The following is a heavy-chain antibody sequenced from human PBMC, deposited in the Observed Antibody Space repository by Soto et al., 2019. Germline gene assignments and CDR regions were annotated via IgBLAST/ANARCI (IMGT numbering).Heavy chain of an antibody. V-gene: IGHV3-30-3*01. D-gene: IGHD4-17*01. CDR1: GFTFSSYA. J-gene: IGHJ2*01. CDR2: ISYDGSNK. CDR3: ARGADYGGNSRYFDL. Sequence: VQLVESGGGVVQPGRSLRLSCAASGFTFSSYAMHWVRQAPGKGLEWVAVISYDGSNKYYADSVKGRFTISRDNSKNTLYLQMNSLRAEDTAVYYCARGADYGGNSRYFDLWGRGTLVTVSS.